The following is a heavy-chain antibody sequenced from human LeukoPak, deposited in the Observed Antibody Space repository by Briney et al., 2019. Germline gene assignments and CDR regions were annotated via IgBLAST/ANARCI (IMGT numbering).Heavy chain of an antibody. V-gene: IGHV3-64*04. CDR3: AKSGVPAAMSWFDP. CDR1: GFTFSSYA. CDR2: ISSNGGST. D-gene: IGHD2-2*01. Sequence: PGGSLRLSCSASGFTFSSYAMHWVRQAPGKGLEYVSAISSNGGSTYYADSVKGRFTISRDSSKNTLYLQMNSLRAEDTAVYYCAKSGVPAAMSWFDPWGQGTLVTVSS. J-gene: IGHJ5*02.